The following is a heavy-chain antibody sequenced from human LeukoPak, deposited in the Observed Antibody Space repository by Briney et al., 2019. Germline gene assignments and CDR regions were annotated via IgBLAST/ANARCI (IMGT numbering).Heavy chain of an antibody. CDR2: FGSVGEST. CDR3: VKDIQLST. Sequence: HPGGSLRLSCAASGFTFDDYGMTWVRQAPGKGLEWVSLFGSVGESTYYADSVKGRFTISRDNVNHTLFLQMNSLRVEDTAMYYCVKDIQLSTWGLGTMVTVSS. V-gene: IGHV3-23*01. D-gene: IGHD5-24*01. J-gene: IGHJ3*01. CDR1: GFTFDDYG.